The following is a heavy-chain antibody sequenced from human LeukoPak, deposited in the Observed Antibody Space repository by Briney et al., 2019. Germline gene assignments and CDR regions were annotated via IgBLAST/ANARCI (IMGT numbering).Heavy chain of an antibody. CDR1: GGSISSSSYY. D-gene: IGHD6-19*01. V-gene: IGHV4-39*01. CDR3: ARSSIAVAGPYYFDY. Sequence: SETLSLTCTVSGGSISSSSYYWGWLRQPPGKGLEWIGSIYYSGSTYYNPSLKSRVTISVDTSKNQFSLKLSSVTAADTAVYYCARSSIAVAGPYYFDYWGQGTLVTVSS. J-gene: IGHJ4*02. CDR2: IYYSGST.